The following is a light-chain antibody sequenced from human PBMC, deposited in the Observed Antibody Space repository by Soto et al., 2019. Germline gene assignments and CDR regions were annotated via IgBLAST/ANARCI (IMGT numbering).Light chain of an antibody. V-gene: IGKV1-39*01. Sequence: DIQMTESRSSLSASVGDGVTISCRASQSISSYLNWYQQKPGKAPKLLIYAASSLQSGVPSRFSGSGSGTDFTLTISSLQPEDFATYYCQQSYSTLITFGQGTRLEIK. J-gene: IGKJ5*01. CDR1: QSISSY. CDR3: QQSYSTLIT. CDR2: AAS.